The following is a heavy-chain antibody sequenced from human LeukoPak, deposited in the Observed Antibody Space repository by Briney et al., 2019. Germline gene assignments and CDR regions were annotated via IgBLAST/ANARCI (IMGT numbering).Heavy chain of an antibody. CDR1: GGSISRYY. V-gene: IGHV4-59*01. CDR2: IYYSGST. J-gene: IGHJ4*02. Sequence: PSETLSLTCTVSGGSISRYYWRWIRQPPGKGLEGIGYIYYSGSTNYNPPLKSRVTISVDTSKNQFSLKLSSVTAADTAVYYCARAYSYGPGVIDYWGQGTLVTVSS. CDR3: ARAYSYGPGVIDY. D-gene: IGHD5-18*01.